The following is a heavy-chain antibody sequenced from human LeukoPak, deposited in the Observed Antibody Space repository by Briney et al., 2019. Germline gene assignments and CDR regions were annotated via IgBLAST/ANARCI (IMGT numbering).Heavy chain of an antibody. CDR1: GFTFSSYG. J-gene: IGHJ6*02. D-gene: IGHD1-26*01. Sequence: GGSLRLSCAASGFTFSSYGMHWVRQAPGKGLEWVAVIWYDGSNKYYADSVKGRFTISRDNSKNTLYLQMNRLRAEDTAVYYCARDMSGSSWYYYYGMDVWGQGTTVTVSS. CDR3: ARDMSGSSWYYYYGMDV. V-gene: IGHV3-33*01. CDR2: IWYDGSNK.